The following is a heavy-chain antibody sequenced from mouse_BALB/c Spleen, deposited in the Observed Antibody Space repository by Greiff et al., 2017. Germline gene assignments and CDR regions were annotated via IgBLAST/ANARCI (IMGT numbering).Heavy chain of an antibody. Sequence: EVMLVESGGGLVKPGGSLKLSCAASGFAFSSYDMSWVRQTPEKRLEWVAYISSGGGSTYYPDTVKGRFTISRDNAKNTLYLQMSSLKSEDTAMYYCARQGGYYPAWFAYWGQGTLVTVSA. D-gene: IGHD2-3*01. CDR1: GFAFSSYD. V-gene: IGHV5-12-1*01. J-gene: IGHJ3*01. CDR2: ISSGGGST. CDR3: ARQGGYYPAWFAY.